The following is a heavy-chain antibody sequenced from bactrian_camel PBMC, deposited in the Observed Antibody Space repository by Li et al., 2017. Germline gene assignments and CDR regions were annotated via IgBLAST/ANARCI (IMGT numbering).Heavy chain of an antibody. CDR2: LSTDGST. V-gene: IGHV3S55*01. J-gene: IGHJ4*01. D-gene: IGHD3*01. CDR1: GFRFVEHD. Sequence: HVQLVESGGGSVEAGGSLRLSCTASGFRFVEHDMGWYRKPHANECELISTLSTDGSTYYGDSVKGRFTISRDNAKDTLYLQMNSLKIEDTAVYYCALGSSRQATMTARGKGTQVTVS.